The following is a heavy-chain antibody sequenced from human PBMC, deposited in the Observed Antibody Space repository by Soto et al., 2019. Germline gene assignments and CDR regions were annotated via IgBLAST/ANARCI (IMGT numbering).Heavy chain of an antibody. CDR1: GFSLSTSGVG. Sequence: QITLKESGPTLVKPTQTLTLTCTFSGFSLSTSGVGVGWIRQPPGKALEWLALIYWDDDKRYSPSLKSRLTITKATSKNQVVITMTNMDPVDTATYYCGLSLIGYYYDSSGSNWFDPWGQGTLVTVSS. D-gene: IGHD3-22*01. V-gene: IGHV2-5*02. CDR2: IYWDDDK. J-gene: IGHJ5*02. CDR3: GLSLIGYYYDSSGSNWFDP.